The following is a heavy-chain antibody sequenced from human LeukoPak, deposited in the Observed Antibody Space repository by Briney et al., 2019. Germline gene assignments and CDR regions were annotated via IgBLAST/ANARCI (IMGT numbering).Heavy chain of an antibody. CDR3: ARDLGCGGDCYYFDY. J-gene: IGHJ4*02. V-gene: IGHV4-59*12. CDR2: IYYSGST. Sequence: PSETLSLTCTVSGGSISSYYWSWIRQPPGKGLEWIGYIYYSGSTNYNPSLKSRVTISVDTSKNQFSLKLSSVTAADTAVYYCARDLGCGGDCYYFDYWGQGTLVTVSS. D-gene: IGHD2-21*01. CDR1: GGSISSYY.